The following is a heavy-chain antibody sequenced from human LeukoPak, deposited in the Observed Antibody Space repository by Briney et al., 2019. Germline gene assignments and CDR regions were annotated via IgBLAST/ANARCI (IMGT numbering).Heavy chain of an antibody. D-gene: IGHD6-19*01. CDR3: AKTGQSYSSGFDY. CDR1: GFTFSSYG. CDR2: ISYDGSNK. Sequence: GGSLRPSCAASGFTFSSYGMHWVRQAPGKGLEWVAVISYDGSNKYYADSVKGRFTISRDNSKNTLYLQMNSLRAEDTAVYYCAKTGQSYSSGFDYWGQGTLVTVSS. J-gene: IGHJ4*02. V-gene: IGHV3-30*18.